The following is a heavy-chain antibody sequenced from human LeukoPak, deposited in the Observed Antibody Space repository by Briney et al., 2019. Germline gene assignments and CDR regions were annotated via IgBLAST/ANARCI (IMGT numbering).Heavy chain of an antibody. Sequence: GRSLRLSCAASAFTFNNYPMHWIRHAPGKGRVWVAVIAYGGSQGYYADCVKGRFTISRDDSRNTQSLQMNSLRPEDTAVYYCARDPQGGFPDFFDFWGRGTLVTVSS. V-gene: IGHV3-30*04. CDR3: ARDPQGGFPDFFDF. D-gene: IGHD3-16*01. J-gene: IGHJ4*02. CDR1: AFTFNNYP. CDR2: IAYGGSQG.